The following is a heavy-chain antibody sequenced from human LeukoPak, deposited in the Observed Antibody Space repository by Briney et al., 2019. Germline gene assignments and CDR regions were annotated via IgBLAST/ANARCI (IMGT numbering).Heavy chain of an antibody. CDR3: AKLYGDYHYFYYYYVDV. CDR1: GFTFSSYG. Sequence: GGSLRLSCAASGFTFSSYGMHWVRQAPGKGLEWVAFIRYDGSNKYYADSVKGRFTISRDNSKNTLYLQMNSLRAEDTAVYYCAKLYGDYHYFYYYYVDVWGKGTTVTISS. J-gene: IGHJ6*03. V-gene: IGHV3-30*02. D-gene: IGHD4-17*01. CDR2: IRYDGSNK.